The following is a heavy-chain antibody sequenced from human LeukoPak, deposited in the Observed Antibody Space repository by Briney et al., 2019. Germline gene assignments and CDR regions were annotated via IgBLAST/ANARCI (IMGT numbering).Heavy chain of an antibody. CDR1: GGSISSYY. D-gene: IGHD6-19*01. CDR2: MYYSGST. J-gene: IGHJ4*02. CDR3: ARRGYSSGFYYFGY. V-gene: IGHV4-59*08. Sequence: KPSETLSLTCTVSGGSISSYYWSWIRQPPGKGLEWIGYMYYSGSTNYNPSLKSRVTISVDTSKNQFSLKLSSVTAADTAVYYCARRGYSSGFYYFGYWGQGTLVTVSS.